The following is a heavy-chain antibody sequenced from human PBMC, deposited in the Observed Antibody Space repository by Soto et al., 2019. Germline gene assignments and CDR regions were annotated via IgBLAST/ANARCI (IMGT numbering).Heavy chain of an antibody. J-gene: IGHJ4*02. V-gene: IGHV4-39*01. D-gene: IGHD3-9*01. Sequence: SETLSLTCTVSGGSISSSSYYWGWIRQPPGKGLEWIGSIYYSGSTYYNPSLKSRVTISVDTSKNQFSLKLSSVTAADTAVYYCARPMRRDTLTGPFDYWGQGTLVTVSS. CDR2: IYYSGST. CDR3: ARPMRRDTLTGPFDY. CDR1: GGSISSSSYY.